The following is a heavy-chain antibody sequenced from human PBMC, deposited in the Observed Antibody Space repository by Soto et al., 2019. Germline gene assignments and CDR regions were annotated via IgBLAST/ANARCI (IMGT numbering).Heavy chain of an antibody. CDR2: IYYSGST. CDR3: AREESLGYYGMDG. CDR1: GGSISSGGYY. Sequence: PSETLSLTCTVSGGSISSGGYYWSWIRQHPGKGLEWIGYIYYSGSTYYNPSLKSRVTISVDTSKNQFSLKLRSVTAADTAVYYGAREESLGYYGMDGWGQGTTVTVSS. V-gene: IGHV4-31*03. J-gene: IGHJ6*02.